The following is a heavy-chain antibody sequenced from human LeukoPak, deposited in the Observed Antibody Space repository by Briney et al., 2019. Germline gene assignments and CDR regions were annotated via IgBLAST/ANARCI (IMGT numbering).Heavy chain of an antibody. CDR3: ARRDCSRSSCFYWSFDP. J-gene: IGHJ2*01. V-gene: IGHV4-39*07. D-gene: IGHD2-2*01. CDR2: VFYSGIS. CDR1: GGSITSGSTY. Sequence: SETLSLSCTVSGGSITSGSTYWTWIRQPPGKGLGWLGCVFYSGISFYNPPLTSRLTISVDTPRNQFSLKFSSVTPADTPLYNCARRDCSRSSCFYWSFDPWGRGTLLTVSS.